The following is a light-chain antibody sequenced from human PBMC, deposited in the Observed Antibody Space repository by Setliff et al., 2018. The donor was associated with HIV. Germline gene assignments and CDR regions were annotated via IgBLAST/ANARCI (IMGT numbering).Light chain of an antibody. Sequence: SYELTQPPSVSVAPGKAAIIPCGGNNIGSRSVHWYRQKPGQAPVLVLYDDSDRPSGIPERFSGSNFGNTATLTIIRVEAADEADYYCQVWDTSRVLFGGGTKVTVL. CDR1: NIGSRS. V-gene: IGLV3-21*03. J-gene: IGLJ2*01. CDR2: DDS. CDR3: QVWDTSRVL.